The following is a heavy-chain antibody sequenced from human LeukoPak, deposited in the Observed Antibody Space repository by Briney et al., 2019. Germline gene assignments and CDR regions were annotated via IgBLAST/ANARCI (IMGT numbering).Heavy chain of an antibody. J-gene: IGHJ3*02. CDR3: ARRYSGHGWAFDI. CDR2: IKKDGSEK. D-gene: IGHD5-12*01. Sequence: GGSLRLSCAASGFNFSTYWMTWVRQAPGKGLEWVANIKKDGSEKYYADSVQGRFTISRDNAKNSLSLQMNSLRAEDTALYYCARRYSGHGWAFDIWGQGTMVTVSS. V-gene: IGHV3-7*01. CDR1: GFNFSTYW.